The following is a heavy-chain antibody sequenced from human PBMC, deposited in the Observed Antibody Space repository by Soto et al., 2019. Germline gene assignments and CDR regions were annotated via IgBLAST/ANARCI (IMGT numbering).Heavy chain of an antibody. CDR2: INHSGST. CDR3: ARCPRREARHGYFDY. J-gene: IGHJ4*02. V-gene: IGHV4-34*01. Sequence: QVQLQQWGAGLLKPSETLSLTCAVYGGSFSGYYWSWIRQPPGKGLEWIGEINHSGSTNCNPSLKSRVTISVDTSKNQFSRKLSSVTVADTAVYYWARCPRREARHGYFDYWGQGTLVTVSS. D-gene: IGHD6-6*01. CDR1: GGSFSGYY.